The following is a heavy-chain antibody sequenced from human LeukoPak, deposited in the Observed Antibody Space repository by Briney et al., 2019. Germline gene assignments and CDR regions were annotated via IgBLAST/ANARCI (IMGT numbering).Heavy chain of an antibody. CDR3: AGEDIVLMVYAPMTYGMDV. J-gene: IGHJ6*02. D-gene: IGHD2-8*01. V-gene: IGHV1-69*01. CDR2: TA. Sequence: TANYAQKFQGRVTITADESTSTAYMELSSLRSEDTAVYYCAGEDIVLMVYAPMTYGMDVWGQGTTVTVSS.